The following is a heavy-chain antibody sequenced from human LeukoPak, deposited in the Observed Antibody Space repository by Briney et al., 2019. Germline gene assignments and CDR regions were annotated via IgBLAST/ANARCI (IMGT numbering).Heavy chain of an antibody. J-gene: IGHJ4*02. V-gene: IGHV3-48*01. Sequence: GGSLRLSCTASGFTFKSYSMHWIRQAPGKGLEWVSYISPSDPSVYYADSVKGRFTISRDTARNSLYLHMNSLRADDTAVYYCARDPTPTQLWFRGTFDYWGQGALVTVSS. CDR2: ISPSDPSV. D-gene: IGHD5-18*01. CDR3: ARDPTPTQLWFRGTFDY. CDR1: GFTFKSYS.